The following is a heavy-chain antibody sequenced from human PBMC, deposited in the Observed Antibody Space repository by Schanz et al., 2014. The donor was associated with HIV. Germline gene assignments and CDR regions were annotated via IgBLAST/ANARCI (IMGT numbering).Heavy chain of an antibody. CDR3: ARAWYHYGSGSYYRNYGMDV. Sequence: QVQLVQSGAEVKKPGSSVKVSCTASGGSFSSYAINWVRQAPGQGLEWMGGIIPIFGTANYAQKFQGRVTIIADESTSTAYMELSSLRSADTAVYYCARAWYHYGSGSYYRNYGMDVWGQGTTVTVSS. D-gene: IGHD3-10*01. J-gene: IGHJ6*02. V-gene: IGHV1-69*01. CDR1: GGSFSSYA. CDR2: IIPIFGTA.